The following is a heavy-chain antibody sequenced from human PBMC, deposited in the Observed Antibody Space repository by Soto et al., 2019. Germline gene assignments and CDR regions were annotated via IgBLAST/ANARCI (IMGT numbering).Heavy chain of an antibody. J-gene: IGHJ4*02. V-gene: IGHV3-11*01. CDR3: ARDRGQLVLDY. CDR1: GFSFSDHF. D-gene: IGHD6-6*01. Sequence: PGGSLRLSCAASGFSFSDHFMSWLRQAPGKGLEWVAYISSGGDAIYYADSVKGRFTISRDNAKKSLYLQMNSLEADDAAVYYCARDRGQLVLDYWGQGMLVTVSS. CDR2: ISSGGDAI.